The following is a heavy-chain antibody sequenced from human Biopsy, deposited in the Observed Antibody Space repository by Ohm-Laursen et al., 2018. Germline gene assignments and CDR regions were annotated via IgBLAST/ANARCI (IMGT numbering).Heavy chain of an antibody. J-gene: IGHJ4*02. D-gene: IGHD3-16*01. V-gene: IGHV3-9*01. Sequence: SLRLSCAASGFIFDDYAMHWVRQAPGKGLEWVSGISWDSGRIDYADSVKGRFTISRDNAKNSLYLQMNSLRAEDTALYYCAKDRGGTPWGYFFHWGQGTLVTVSP. CDR2: ISWDSGRI. CDR1: GFIFDDYA. CDR3: AKDRGGTPWGYFFH.